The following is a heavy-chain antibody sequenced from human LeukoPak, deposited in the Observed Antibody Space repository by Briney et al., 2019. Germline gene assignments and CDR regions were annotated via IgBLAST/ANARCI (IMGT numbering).Heavy chain of an antibody. D-gene: IGHD2-15*01. V-gene: IGHV1-2*02. Sequence: ASVKVSCKASGYTFTGYYMHRVRQAPGQGLEWMGWINPNSGGTNYAQKFQGRVTMTRDTSISTAYMELSRLRSDDTAVYYCARERGVVAARFDYWGQGTLVTVSS. CDR2: INPNSGGT. J-gene: IGHJ4*02. CDR1: GYTFTGYY. CDR3: ARERGVVAARFDY.